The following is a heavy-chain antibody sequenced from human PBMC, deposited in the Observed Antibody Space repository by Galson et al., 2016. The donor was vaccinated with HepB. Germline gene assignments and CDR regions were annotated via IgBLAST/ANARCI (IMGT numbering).Heavy chain of an antibody. D-gene: IGHD1-1*01. J-gene: IGHJ4*02. CDR3: ARDDDGIGIMPLIY. CDR2: ISASDDST. CDR1: GFSFTSYS. V-gene: IGHV3-23*01. Sequence: SLRLSCAASGFSFTSYSMTWVRQAPGEGLEWVSSISASDDSTYYRDSVKGRFAISRDNSKNILYLQVSDLRADDTAVYYCARDDDGIGIMPLIYWGQGTLLTVSS.